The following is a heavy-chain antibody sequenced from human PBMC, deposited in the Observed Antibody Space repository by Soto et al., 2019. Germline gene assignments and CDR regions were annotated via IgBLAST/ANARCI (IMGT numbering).Heavy chain of an antibody. CDR1: GLTETNSY. CDR2: IHGSGST. V-gene: IGHV3-66*02. Sequence: GGSLRLSCEAPGLTETNSYLTWVRQAPGKGLEWVAVIHGSGSTFYVDSVKGRFTVSRDNSGNTLHLQMDSLRPEDTAFYYCARASYFSEKTAYYAESFKWFDPWGQCTLVTVSS. J-gene: IGHJ5*02. D-gene: IGHD3-9*01. CDR3: ARASYFSEKTAYYAESFKWFDP.